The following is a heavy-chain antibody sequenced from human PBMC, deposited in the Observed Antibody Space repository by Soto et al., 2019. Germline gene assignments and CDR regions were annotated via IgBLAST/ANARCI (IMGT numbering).Heavy chain of an antibody. CDR3: AKEGVADKYYYYGMDV. Sequence: QVQLVESGGGVVQPGRSLRLSCVASGFTFSSYPIHWVRQAPGKGLEWVTTISSDGNDKYSSDSVNGRFTTSRDNSKNTGYLQRNNLRVEDTAVYYCAKEGVADKYYYYGMDVWGQGTTVNVSS. CDR2: ISSDGNDK. J-gene: IGHJ6*02. CDR1: GFTFSSYP. D-gene: IGHD3-3*01. V-gene: IGHV3-30*04.